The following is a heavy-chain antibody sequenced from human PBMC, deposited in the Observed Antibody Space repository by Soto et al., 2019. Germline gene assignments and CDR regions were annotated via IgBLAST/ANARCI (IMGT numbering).Heavy chain of an antibody. CDR1: GDSIPTVDYF. V-gene: IGHV4-30-4*01. Sequence: SETLSLTCSVSGDSIPTVDYFWAWIRQPPGQALEYIGYIYKSATTYYNPSFESRVAISLDTSKSQFSLNVTSVTAADTAVYFCARGRYCLTGRCFPNWFDSWGQGTLVTVSS. CDR2: IYKSATT. CDR3: ARGRYCLTGRCFPNWFDS. J-gene: IGHJ5*01. D-gene: IGHD2-15*01.